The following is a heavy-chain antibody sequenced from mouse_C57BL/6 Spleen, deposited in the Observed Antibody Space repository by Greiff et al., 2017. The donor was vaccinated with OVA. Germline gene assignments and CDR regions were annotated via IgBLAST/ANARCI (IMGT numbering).Heavy chain of an antibody. CDR2: IYPGSGST. CDR1: GYTFTSYW. J-gene: IGHJ3*01. Sequence: QVQLQQPGAELVKPGASVKMSCKASGYTFTSYWITWVKQRPGQGLEWIGDIYPGSGSTNYNEKFKSKATLTVDTSSSTACMQLSSLTSEDSAVYYCARGEGYPAWFAYWGQGTLVTVSA. CDR3: ARGEGYPAWFAY. V-gene: IGHV1-55*01.